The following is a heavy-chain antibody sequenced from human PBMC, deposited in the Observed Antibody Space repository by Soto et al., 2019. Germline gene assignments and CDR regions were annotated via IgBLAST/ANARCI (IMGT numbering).Heavy chain of an antibody. CDR1: GYDFERFP. Sequence: QVQLVQSGGEVQRPGASVKVSCKASGYDFERFPISWVRQARGQGLEWMGLISPYSGSRYYAEKFQGRVPMTTDTSTSTAYMELRSLTSDDTAVYFCAREQYEFGDLYYVDYWGQGTLVTVSS. J-gene: IGHJ4*02. V-gene: IGHV1-18*04. CDR2: ISPYSGSR. CDR3: AREQYEFGDLYYVDY. D-gene: IGHD4-17*01.